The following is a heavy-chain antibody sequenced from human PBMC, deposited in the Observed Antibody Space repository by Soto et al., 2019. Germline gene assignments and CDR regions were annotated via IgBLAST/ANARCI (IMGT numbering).Heavy chain of an antibody. Sequence: GGSLRLSCAASGFIFRSYGMYWIRQAPGKGLEWVANIKTDGSETHYVDSVKGRFTISRDNPKTSLFLQMNSLRVEDTAVYFCTSDRYPRFYHGSGSYPYYWGQGTPVTVSS. D-gene: IGHD3-10*01. J-gene: IGHJ4*02. V-gene: IGHV3-7*03. CDR2: IKTDGSET. CDR1: GFIFRSYG. CDR3: TSDRYPRFYHGSGSYPYY.